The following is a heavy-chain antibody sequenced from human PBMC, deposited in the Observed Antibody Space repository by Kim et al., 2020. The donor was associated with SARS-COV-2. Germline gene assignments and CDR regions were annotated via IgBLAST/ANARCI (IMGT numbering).Heavy chain of an antibody. J-gene: IGHJ4*02. Sequence: SETLSLICTVSGGSFSSYRWSWIRQSAGKGLEWIGRIHASGSTNYNPSLKSRLTMSVDASQHQMSLKLSSVTAADTAMYYCARQVAVTDRRFDYWGQGILVTVSS. V-gene: IGHV4-4*07. CDR2: IHASGST. CDR1: GGSFSSYR. D-gene: IGHD6-19*01. CDR3: ARQVAVTDRRFDY.